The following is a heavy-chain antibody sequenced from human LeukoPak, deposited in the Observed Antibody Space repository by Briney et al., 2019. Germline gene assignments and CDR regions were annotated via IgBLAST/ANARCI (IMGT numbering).Heavy chain of an antibody. D-gene: IGHD3-10*01. CDR2: IYDSGST. J-gene: IGHJ2*01. CDR3: ASYGSGWYFDL. CDR1: GGSISSGGNY. Sequence: SQTLSLTCTVSGGSISSGGNYWSWIRQHPGKGLEWIGYIYDSGSTYYKPSLRCRVTISGDTSKNQFSLKVTSVSDADTAVYYCASYGSGWYFDLWGRGTLVTVSS. V-gene: IGHV4-31*03.